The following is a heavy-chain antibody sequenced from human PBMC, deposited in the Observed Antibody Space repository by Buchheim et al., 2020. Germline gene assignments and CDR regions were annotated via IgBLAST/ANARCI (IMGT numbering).Heavy chain of an antibody. CDR3: AKAQNGGWIQLWATGYYYGMDV. CDR1: GFTFSSYG. V-gene: IGHV3-30*18. Sequence: QVQLVESGGGVVQPGRSLRLSCAASGFTFSSYGMHWVRQAPGKGLEWVAVISYDGSNKYYADSVKGRFTISRDNSKNTLYLQMNSLRAEDTAVYYCAKAQNGGWIQLWATGYYYGMDVWGQGTT. CDR2: ISYDGSNK. D-gene: IGHD5-18*01. J-gene: IGHJ6*02.